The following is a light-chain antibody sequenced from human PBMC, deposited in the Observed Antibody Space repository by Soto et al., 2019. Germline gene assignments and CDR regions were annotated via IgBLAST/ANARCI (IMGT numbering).Light chain of an antibody. Sequence: AIRMTQSPSSFSASTGDRVTITCRASQDISSHLAWYQVKPGKTPRLLIYTASSLESGVPSRFSGSGSGTDFTLPSSSLQSEAFAVYYCQQYFSYPLTFGGGTKVESK. CDR3: QQYFSYPLT. V-gene: IGKV1-8*01. CDR1: QDISSH. CDR2: TAS. J-gene: IGKJ4*01.